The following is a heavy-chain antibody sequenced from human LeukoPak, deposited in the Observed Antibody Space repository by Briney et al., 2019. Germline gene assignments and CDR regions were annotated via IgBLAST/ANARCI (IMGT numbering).Heavy chain of an antibody. Sequence: GGSVRLSCPPSGFTFGDYAMSWASQPPGKGREWVGRIKSKTDGGTTDYAAPVKGRFTISRDDSENTLYLQMNSLKTEDTAVYYCTAVDFDYWGQGTLVTVSS. CDR2: IKSKTDGGTT. CDR1: GFTFGDYA. D-gene: IGHD4-23*01. CDR3: TAVDFDY. J-gene: IGHJ4*02. V-gene: IGHV3-15*01.